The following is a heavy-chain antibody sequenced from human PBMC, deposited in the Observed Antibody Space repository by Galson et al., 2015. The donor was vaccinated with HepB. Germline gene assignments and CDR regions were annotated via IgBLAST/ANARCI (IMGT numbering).Heavy chain of an antibody. V-gene: IGHV3-20*04. D-gene: IGHD3/OR15-3a*01. J-gene: IGHJ4*02. CDR1: GFTFDNYG. Sequence: SLRLSCAASGFTFDNYGMRWVRQPPGKGLEWVSGINWNGGGAGYADSVKGRFTISRDNAKNSLYLQMNSVRVDDTAFYSCVRGSDWGLFDYWGRGTLVTVSS. CDR2: INWNGGGA. CDR3: VRGSDWGLFDY.